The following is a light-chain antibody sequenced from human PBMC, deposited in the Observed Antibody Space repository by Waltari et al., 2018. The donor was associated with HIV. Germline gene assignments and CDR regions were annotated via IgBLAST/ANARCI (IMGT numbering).Light chain of an antibody. J-gene: IGLJ2*01. Sequence: QSALTQPASVSGSPGQSITISCTGTSSYVGAYNYVSWYQQYPGKDHKLMIYEVRTRPSGVSIRFSGSKSGNTASLTISGLQAEDEADYYCSSYTSSTTLVVFGGGTKLTVL. CDR1: SSYVGAYNY. CDR3: SSYTSSTTLVV. V-gene: IGLV2-14*01. CDR2: EVR.